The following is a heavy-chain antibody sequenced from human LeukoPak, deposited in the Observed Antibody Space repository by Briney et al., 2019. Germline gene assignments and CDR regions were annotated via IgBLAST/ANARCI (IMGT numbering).Heavy chain of an antibody. J-gene: IGHJ4*02. CDR1: GGSFSGYY. D-gene: IGHD6-19*01. CDR3: ARDQWLVLGYFDY. Sequence: SETLSLTCAVYGGSFSGYYWSWIRQPPGKGLEWIGEINHSGSTNYNPSLKSRVTISVGTSKNQFSLKLSSVTAADTAVYYCARDQWLVLGYFDYWGQGTLVTVSS. V-gene: IGHV4-34*01. CDR2: INHSGST.